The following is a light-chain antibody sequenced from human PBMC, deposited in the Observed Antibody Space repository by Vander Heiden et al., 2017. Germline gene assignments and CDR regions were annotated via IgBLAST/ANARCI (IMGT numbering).Light chain of an antibody. CDR2: WAS. CDR1: QSVLYSSNNKNY. Sequence: DIVLTQSPHSLAASLGERATINCKSSQSVLYSSNNKNYLAWYQQKPGQPPKLLMYWASTRESGVPDRFSGSGSGTDFTLTISSLQAEDVAVYYCQQYYSTLLYTFGQGTKLEIK. J-gene: IGKJ2*01. CDR3: QQYYSTLLYT. V-gene: IGKV4-1*01.